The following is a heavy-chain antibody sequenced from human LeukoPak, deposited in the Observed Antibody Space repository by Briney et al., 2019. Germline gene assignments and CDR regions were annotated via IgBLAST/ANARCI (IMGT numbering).Heavy chain of an antibody. J-gene: IGHJ5*02. CDR1: GYSFTSYW. CDR3: ARNSVPGSLMTWFDA. V-gene: IGHV5-51*01. D-gene: IGHD6-19*01. Sequence: GYSLKISCKTSGYSFTSYWIAWVRQMPGKGLEWMGIIYPGDSDTRYSPSFQGQVTISADKSIGTAYLEWSSLKASDTAMYYCARNSVPGSLMTWFDAWGQGTLVTVSS. CDR2: IYPGDSDT.